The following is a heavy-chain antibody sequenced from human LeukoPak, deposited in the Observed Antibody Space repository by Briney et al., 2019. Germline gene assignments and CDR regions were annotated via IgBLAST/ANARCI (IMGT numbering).Heavy chain of an antibody. CDR3: AREDDSWGPNNLDL. D-gene: IGHD7-27*01. Sequence: RGSLRLACAASGFTFSVAAMTWVRQAPGKGLEWVSLFRASGESTYSADSVKGRFTISRDNSKNTLSLQMNSLRDEDTAVYYCAREDDSWGPNNLDLWGQGTMVTVSS. CDR1: GFTFSVAA. V-gene: IGHV3-23*01. J-gene: IGHJ3*01. CDR2: FRASGEST.